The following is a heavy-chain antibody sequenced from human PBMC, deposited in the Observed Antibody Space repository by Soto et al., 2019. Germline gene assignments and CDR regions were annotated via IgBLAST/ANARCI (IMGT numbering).Heavy chain of an antibody. J-gene: IGHJ3*02. V-gene: IGHV4-30-4*01. D-gene: IGHD4-17*01. CDR3: ARDPLYDYGDLSHVFDM. CDR1: GGSLSSGDYY. CDR2: IYYSGST. Sequence: SENLSPTCTVFGGSLSSGDYYWSWIRQPPGKGLEWIGYIYYSGSTYYNPSLKSRVDISVDTSKNQFSLKLNSVTAADTAVYYCARDPLYDYGDLSHVFDMWGQGTMVTVS.